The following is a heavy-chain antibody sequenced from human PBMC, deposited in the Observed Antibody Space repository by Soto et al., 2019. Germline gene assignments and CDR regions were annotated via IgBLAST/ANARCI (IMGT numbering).Heavy chain of an antibody. CDR1: GIIFNGFG. Sequence: GGSLRLSCAASGIIFNGFGMHWVRQAPGKGLEWVAVISYDGSNKYYADSVKGRFTISRDNSKNTLYLQMNSLRAEDTAVYYCAKDFRRAGENDYYYYGMDVWGQGTTVTVSS. V-gene: IGHV3-30*18. J-gene: IGHJ6*02. D-gene: IGHD1-1*01. CDR3: AKDFRRAGENDYYYYGMDV. CDR2: ISYDGSNK.